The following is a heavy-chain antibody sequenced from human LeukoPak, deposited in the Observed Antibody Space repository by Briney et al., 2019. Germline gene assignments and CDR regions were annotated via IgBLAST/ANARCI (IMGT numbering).Heavy chain of an antibody. Sequence: GGSLRLSCEASGFTFSSYWMSWVRQAPGKGLEWVANIKQDGSEKYYVDSVKGRFTISRDNAKNSLYLQMNSLRAEDTTVYYCARDKALRTRGAFDIWGQGTMVTVSS. V-gene: IGHV3-7*01. CDR1: GFTFSSYW. CDR2: IKQDGSEK. CDR3: ARDKALRTRGAFDI. D-gene: IGHD3-10*01. J-gene: IGHJ3*02.